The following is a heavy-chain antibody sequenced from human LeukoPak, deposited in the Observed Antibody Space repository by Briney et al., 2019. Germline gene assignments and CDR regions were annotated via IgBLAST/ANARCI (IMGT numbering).Heavy chain of an antibody. J-gene: IGHJ4*02. V-gene: IGHV3-21*01. CDR3: ASTPSIADY. CDR1: GFTFSSYG. Sequence: GRSLRLSCAASGFTFSSYGMHWVRQAPGKGLEWVSSISSSSSYIYYADSVKGRFTISRDNAKNSLYLQMNSLRAEDTAVYCCASTPSIADYWGQGTLVTVSS. CDR2: ISSSSSYI. D-gene: IGHD6-6*01.